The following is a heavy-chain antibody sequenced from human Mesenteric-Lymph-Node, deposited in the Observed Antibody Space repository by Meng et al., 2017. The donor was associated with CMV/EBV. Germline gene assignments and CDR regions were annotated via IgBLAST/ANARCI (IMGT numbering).Heavy chain of an antibody. CDR1: GYTFTSYA. Sequence: SGYTFTSYAVHWVRQAPGQSLEWMGWIDGGSGNTKYSQKFQGRVTLTRDTSASTVYMELSSLRSEDTAVYYCARAYGSGSYYNWFDPWGQGTLVTVSS. CDR2: IDGGSGNT. J-gene: IGHJ5*02. V-gene: IGHV1-3*01. CDR3: ARAYGSGSYYNWFDP. D-gene: IGHD3-10*01.